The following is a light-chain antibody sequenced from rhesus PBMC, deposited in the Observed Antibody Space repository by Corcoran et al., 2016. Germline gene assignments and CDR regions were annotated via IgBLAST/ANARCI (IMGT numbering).Light chain of an antibody. CDR1: QGITNE. CDR3: QHYYSTPFT. CDR2: EAS. Sequence: DIQMTQSPSSLSASVGDRVTITCRASQGITNELAWYQQKPGETPKLLIYEASSLQSGIPSRFSGIGAGTDFTLTISSLQPEDFATYYCQHYYSTPFTFGPGTKLDIK. V-gene: IGKV1-21*01. J-gene: IGKJ3*01.